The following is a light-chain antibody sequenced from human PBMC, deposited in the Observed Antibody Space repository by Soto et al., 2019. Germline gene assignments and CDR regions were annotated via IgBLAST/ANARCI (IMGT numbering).Light chain of an antibody. CDR2: DVS. CDR1: SSDVGGYNY. CDR3: CSYAGSYGV. V-gene: IGLV2-11*01. J-gene: IGLJ1*01. Sequence: QSVVTQPRSVSGSPGQSVTISCTGTSSDVGGYNYVSWYQQHPGTAPKLMIYDVSKRPSGVPDRFSGSKSGNTASLTISGIQAEDEADYYCCSYAGSYGVFGTGTKVTVL.